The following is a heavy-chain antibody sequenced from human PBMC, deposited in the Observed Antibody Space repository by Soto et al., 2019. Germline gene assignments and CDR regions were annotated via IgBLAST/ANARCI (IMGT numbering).Heavy chain of an antibody. J-gene: IGHJ6*02. CDR2: IIPLLGIA. Sequence: QVQLVQSGAEVKKPGSSVKVSCKASGGTFSSYTISWVRQAPGHGLEWMGRIIPLLGIANYAQKFHSRVTITADKSTSLVYMELGSRRSEATAVYYCAMGGINLIGDVWGRVTTVTVSS. D-gene: IGHD3-22*01. V-gene: IGHV1-69*02. CDR1: GGTFSSYT. CDR3: AMGGINLIGDV.